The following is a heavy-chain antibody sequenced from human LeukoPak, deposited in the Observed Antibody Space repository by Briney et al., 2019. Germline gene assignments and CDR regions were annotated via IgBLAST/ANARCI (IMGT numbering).Heavy chain of an antibody. V-gene: IGHV1-2*02. CDR3: ARDLEGGSSPKY. CDR2: IKPNSGCT. J-gene: IGHJ4*02. CDR1: GYTFTGFL. D-gene: IGHD6-13*01. Sequence: GASVKDSCKASGYTFTGFLMQWVRQAPGQGPGWMGWIKPNSGCTNYAQKFQGRVTVNWDTSISTAYMDLSRLRADDTAVYYCARDLEGGSSPKYWGQGTLVTVSS.